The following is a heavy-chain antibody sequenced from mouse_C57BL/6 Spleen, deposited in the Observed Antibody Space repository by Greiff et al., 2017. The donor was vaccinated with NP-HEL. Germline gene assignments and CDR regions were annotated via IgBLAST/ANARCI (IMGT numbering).Heavy chain of an antibody. V-gene: IGHV1-64*01. J-gene: IGHJ1*03. CDR1: GYTFTSYW. D-gene: IGHD1-1*01. CDR3: AREAGYYGSSYRYFDV. CDR2: IHPNSGST. Sequence: VQLQQPGAELVKPGASVKLSCKASGYTFTSYWMHWVKQRPGQGLEWIGMIHPNSGSTNYNEKFKSKATLTVDKSSSTAYMQLSSLTSEDSAVYYCAREAGYYGSSYRYFDVWGTGTTVTVSS.